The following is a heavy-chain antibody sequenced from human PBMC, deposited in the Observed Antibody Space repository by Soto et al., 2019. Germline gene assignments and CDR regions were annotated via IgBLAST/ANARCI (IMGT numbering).Heavy chain of an antibody. J-gene: IGHJ4*02. CDR2: ISPKSGGT. D-gene: IGHD3-9*01. CDR1: GYTFTGYY. V-gene: IGHV1-2*02. Sequence: RASVKVSCKASGYTFTGYYMHWVRQAPGQGFEWMGRISPKSGGTNYAQKFQGRVTMTWDTSLNTAYMELSSLTFEDTAVYYCARPPGYVSDWYYFDLWGQGTLVTVSS. CDR3: ARPPGYVSDWYYFDL.